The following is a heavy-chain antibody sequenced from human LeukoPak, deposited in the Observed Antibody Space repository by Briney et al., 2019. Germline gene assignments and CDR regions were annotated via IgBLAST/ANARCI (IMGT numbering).Heavy chain of an antibody. D-gene: IGHD1-14*01. J-gene: IGHJ4*02. CDR1: GFTFSSYS. Sequence: GSQTVSCAASGFTFSSYSMNWVRQAPGKGLEWVSSISSSSSYIYYADSVKGRFTISRDNAKNSLYLQMNSLRVEDTAVYYCAKGHSAHGTGFDGWGQGTVAAASS. CDR2: ISSSSSYI. CDR3: AKGHSAHGTGFDG. V-gene: IGHV3-21*04.